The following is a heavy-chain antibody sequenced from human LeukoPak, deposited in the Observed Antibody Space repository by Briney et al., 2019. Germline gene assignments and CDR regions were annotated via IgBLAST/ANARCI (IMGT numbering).Heavy chain of an antibody. CDR2: INPSGGST. V-gene: IGHV1-46*01. CDR1: GYTFTSYY. CDR3: ARDQWYYYDSSGYYYPNPFDY. D-gene: IGHD3-22*01. J-gene: IGHJ4*02. Sequence: GASVKVSCKASGYTFTSYYMHWLRQAPGQGLEWMGIINPSGGSTSYAQKFQGRVTMTRDTSTSTVYMELSSLRSEDTAVYYCARDQWYYYDSSGYYYPNPFDYWGQGTLVTVSS.